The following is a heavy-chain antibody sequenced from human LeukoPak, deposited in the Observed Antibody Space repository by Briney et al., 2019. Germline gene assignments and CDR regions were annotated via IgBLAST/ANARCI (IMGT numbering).Heavy chain of an antibody. Sequence: PSETLSLTCTVSGGSISSYYWSWIRQPAGKGLEWIGRIYTSGSTNYNPSLKSRVTISVDTSKNQFSLKLSSVTAADTAVYYCARGKPPSSGWPHPGYWFDPWGQGTLVTVSS. CDR2: IYTSGST. D-gene: IGHD6-19*01. CDR3: ARGKPPSSGWPHPGYWFDP. V-gene: IGHV4-4*07. CDR1: GGSISSYY. J-gene: IGHJ5*02.